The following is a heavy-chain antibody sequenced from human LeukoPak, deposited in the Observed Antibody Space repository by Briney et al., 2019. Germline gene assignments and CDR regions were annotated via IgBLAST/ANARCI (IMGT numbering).Heavy chain of an antibody. CDR3: ATDLGSSRPNF. V-gene: IGHV3-7*01. Sequence: GGSLRLSCAASGFSFSSYWMTWVRQAPGKGLEWVANIKQDGSEKYYVDSAKGRFTISRDNAKNSLYLQMSSLRAEDTAVYYCATDLGSSRPNFWGQGPLVAVSS. CDR2: IKQDGSEK. J-gene: IGHJ4*02. D-gene: IGHD6-13*01. CDR1: GFSFSSYW.